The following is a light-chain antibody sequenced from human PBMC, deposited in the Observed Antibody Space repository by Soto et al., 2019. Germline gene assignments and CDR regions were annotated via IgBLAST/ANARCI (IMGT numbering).Light chain of an antibody. Sequence: EIVLTQSPGTLSLSPGERATLSCRASQSVSSSYLAWYQQKPGQAPRLLIYGASSRATGIPDRLSGSGSGTDSALTISIMEPEVFAVYYCQPYVSPSRPVGQVTMA. V-gene: IGKV3-20*01. CDR3: QPYVSPSRP. J-gene: IGKJ1*01. CDR2: GAS. CDR1: QSVSSSY.